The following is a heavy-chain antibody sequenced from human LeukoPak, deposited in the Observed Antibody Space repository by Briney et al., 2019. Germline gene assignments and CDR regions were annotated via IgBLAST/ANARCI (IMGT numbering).Heavy chain of an antibody. CDR2: ISSSGNTI. Sequence: GGSLRLSCAASGFTFSSFEMNWVRQAPGKGLDWVSYISSSGNTIYYADSVEGRFTISRDNAKNSLYLQMNSLRAEDTAVYYCARESPPQYSYDSSSYLGPMDAFDIWGQGTMVTVSS. V-gene: IGHV3-48*03. CDR1: GFTFSSFE. CDR3: ARESPPQYSYDSSSYLGPMDAFDI. J-gene: IGHJ3*02. D-gene: IGHD3-22*01.